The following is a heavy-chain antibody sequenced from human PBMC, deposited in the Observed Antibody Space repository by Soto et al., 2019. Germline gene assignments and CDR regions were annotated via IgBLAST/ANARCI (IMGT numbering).Heavy chain of an antibody. CDR2: IIPVSGAA. CDR3: ATALGCRSTSCTLDY. D-gene: IGHD2-2*01. CDR1: GGTFGSYA. J-gene: IGHJ4*02. Sequence: QVPLVQSGAEVKKPGSSVKVSCKASGGTFGSYAFSWVRQAPGQGLEWMGGIIPVSGAAHYAQKFQGRVTITADESTSTAYMELSGLSSQDTAVYYCATALGCRSTSCTLDYWGQGTRVIVSS. V-gene: IGHV1-69*01.